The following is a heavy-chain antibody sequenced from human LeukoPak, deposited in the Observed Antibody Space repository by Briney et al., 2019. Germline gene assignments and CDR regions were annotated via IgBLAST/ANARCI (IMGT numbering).Heavy chain of an antibody. CDR2: IYTSGST. CDR1: GGSISRGSYY. J-gene: IGHJ4*02. V-gene: IGHV4-61*02. D-gene: IGHD3-22*01. Sequence: PSETLSLTCTVSGGSISRGSYYWSWIRQPAGKGLEWIGRIYTSGSTNYNPSLKSRVTISVDTSKNQFSLKLSSVTAADTAVYHCARDLDGSGYYYVYWGQGTLVTVSS. CDR3: ARDLDGSGYYYVY.